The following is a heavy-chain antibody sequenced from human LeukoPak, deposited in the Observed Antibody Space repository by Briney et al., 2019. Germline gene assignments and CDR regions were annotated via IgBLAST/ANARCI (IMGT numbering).Heavy chain of an antibody. Sequence: PGGSLRLSCAASGLTFSSHWMHWVRHAPGKGLVWVSRINSDGSSTSYADSVKGRFTISRDNAKNTLYLQMNSLRAEDTAVYYCARVGWDYDFWSGSTSYGMDVWGQGTTVTVSS. J-gene: IGHJ6*02. D-gene: IGHD3-3*01. CDR1: GLTFSSHW. CDR2: INSDGSST. CDR3: ARVGWDYDFWSGSTSYGMDV. V-gene: IGHV3-74*01.